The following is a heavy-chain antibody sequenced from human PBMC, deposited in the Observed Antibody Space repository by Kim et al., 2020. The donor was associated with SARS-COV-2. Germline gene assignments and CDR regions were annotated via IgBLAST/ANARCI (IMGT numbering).Heavy chain of an antibody. Sequence: ASVKVSCKASGYTFTSYAMHWVRQAPGQRLEWMGWINAGNGNTKYSQKFQGRVTITRDTSASTAYMELSSLRSEDTAVYYCARGDIEQQLVRSWFDPWGQGTLVTVSS. J-gene: IGHJ5*02. CDR2: INAGNGNT. CDR1: GYTFTSYA. CDR3: ARGDIEQQLVRSWFDP. V-gene: IGHV1-3*01. D-gene: IGHD6-13*01.